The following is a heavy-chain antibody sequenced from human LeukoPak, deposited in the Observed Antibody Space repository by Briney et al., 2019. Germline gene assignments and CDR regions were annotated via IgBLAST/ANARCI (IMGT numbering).Heavy chain of an antibody. CDR2: INPSGGST. V-gene: IGHV1-46*01. CDR3: ARAATVTVDAFDI. J-gene: IGHJ3*02. Sequence: ASVKVSCKASGYTFTSYYMHWVRQAPGQGLEWMGIINPSGGSTSCAQKFQGRVTMTRDMSTSTVYMELSSLRSEDTAVYYCARAATVTVDAFDIWGQGTMVTVSS. D-gene: IGHD4-17*01. CDR1: GYTFTSYY.